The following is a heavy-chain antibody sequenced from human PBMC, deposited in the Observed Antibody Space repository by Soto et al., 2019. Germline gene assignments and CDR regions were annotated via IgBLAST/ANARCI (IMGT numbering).Heavy chain of an antibody. J-gene: IGHJ5*02. V-gene: IGHV4-34*01. Sequence: SETLSLTCAVYGGSFSGYYWSWIRQPPGKGLEWIGEINHSGSTNYNPSLKSRVTISVDTSKNQFSLKLSSVTAADTAVYYCATEPGIAAAGTTGSASWFDPWGQGTLVTVSS. CDR3: ATEPGIAAAGTTGSASWFDP. D-gene: IGHD6-13*01. CDR1: GGSFSGYY. CDR2: INHSGST.